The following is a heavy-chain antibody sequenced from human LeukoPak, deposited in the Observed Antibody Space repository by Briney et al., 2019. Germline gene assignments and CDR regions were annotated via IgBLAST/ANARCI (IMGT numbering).Heavy chain of an antibody. CDR2: ISSSSSYI. CDR1: GFTFSSYS. CDR3: AGQNVVVTATYYYMDV. D-gene: IGHD2-21*02. V-gene: IGHV3-21*01. Sequence: PGGSLRLSCAASGFTFSSYSMNWVRQAPGKGLEWVSSISSSSSYIYYADSVKGRFTISRDNAKNSLYLQMNSLRAEDTAVYYCAGQNVVVTATYYYMDVWGKGTTVTVSS. J-gene: IGHJ6*03.